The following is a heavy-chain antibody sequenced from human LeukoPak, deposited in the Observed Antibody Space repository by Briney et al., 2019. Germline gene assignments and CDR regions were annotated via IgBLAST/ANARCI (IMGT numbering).Heavy chain of an antibody. CDR2: ISSSSSYT. V-gene: IGHV3-21*01. CDR1: GFTFSSYS. D-gene: IGHD2-15*01. J-gene: IGHJ6*03. Sequence: GGSLRLSCAASGFTFSSYSMNWVRQAPGKGLEWVSSISSSSSYTYYADSVKGRFTISRDNAKNSLYLQMNSLRAEDTAVYYCARVVGWSDMDVWGKGTTVTVSS. CDR3: ARVVGWSDMDV.